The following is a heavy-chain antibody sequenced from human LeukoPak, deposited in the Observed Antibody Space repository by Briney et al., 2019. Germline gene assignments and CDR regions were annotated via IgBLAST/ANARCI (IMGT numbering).Heavy chain of an antibody. D-gene: IGHD3-22*01. CDR1: GFTFSAYN. V-gene: IGHV3-21*06. J-gene: IGHJ4*02. CDR2: ITTSSSYM. Sequence: GGSLRLSCAASGFTFSAYNMNWVRRTPGKGLEWVSSITTSSSYMFYADSVKGRFTISRDNAKNSVFLQMNNLRVEDTAIYYCARRGYHDSSGYDYWGQGTPVTVSS. CDR3: ARRGYHDSSGYDY.